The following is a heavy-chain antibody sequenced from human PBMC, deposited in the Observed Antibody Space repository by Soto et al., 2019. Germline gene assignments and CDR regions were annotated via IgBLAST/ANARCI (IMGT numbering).Heavy chain of an antibody. CDR1: GGSFSGYY. V-gene: IGHV4-34*01. Sequence: QVPLQQWGAGLLKPSETLSLTCAVYGGSFSGYYWSWIRQPPGKGLEWIGEINHSGNTNYNPSLKSRVTISVDTSKNQLFLNLSSVTAADTAMYYCARRHVRGRTIAGAAEFWGQGTLVTVSS. D-gene: IGHD6-13*01. CDR2: INHSGNT. CDR3: ARRHVRGRTIAGAAEF. J-gene: IGHJ4*02.